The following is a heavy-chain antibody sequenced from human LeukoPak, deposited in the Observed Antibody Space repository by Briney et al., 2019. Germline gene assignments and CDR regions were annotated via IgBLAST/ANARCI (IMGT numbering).Heavy chain of an antibody. CDR2: ICGSNGSR. J-gene: IGHJ4*02. V-gene: IGHV3-23*01. CDR3: AKGGSPSCYSSSGY. Sequence: GGSLRLSCAASGFTFSTYAMSWVRQAPGKGLEWVSAICGSNGSRYYADSVKGRFTISRDNSKNTPYLQMNSLRGEDTAVYYCAKGGSPSCYSSSGYWGQGTLVTVSS. CDR1: GFTFSTYA. D-gene: IGHD2-2*01.